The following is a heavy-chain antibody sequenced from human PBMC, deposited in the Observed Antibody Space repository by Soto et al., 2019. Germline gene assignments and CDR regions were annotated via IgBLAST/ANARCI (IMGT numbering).Heavy chain of an antibody. CDR2: IVVGSGNT. CDR3: AADRYFDWLLDEYFQH. Sequence: EASVKVSCKASGFTFTSSAVQWVRQARGQRLEWIGWIVVGSGNTNYAQKFQERVTITRDMSTSTAYMELSSLRSEDTAVYYCAADRYFDWLLDEYFQHWGQGTLVTVSS. V-gene: IGHV1-58*01. CDR1: GFTFTSSA. J-gene: IGHJ1*01. D-gene: IGHD3-9*01.